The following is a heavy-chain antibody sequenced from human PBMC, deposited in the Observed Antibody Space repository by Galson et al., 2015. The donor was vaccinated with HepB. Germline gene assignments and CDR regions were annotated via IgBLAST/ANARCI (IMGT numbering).Heavy chain of an antibody. CDR3: TRDGGSDHPTFDY. V-gene: IGHV3-49*03. D-gene: IGHD6-19*01. CDR1: GFTFGDYA. CDR2: IRSKGYGRTT. Sequence: SLRLSCAASGFTFGDYAMSWFRQAPGKGLEWVGFIRSKGYGRTTAYAASVKGRFTISRDDSKSIDYLQRNSQKTEDTSVYYCTRDGGSDHPTFDYWGQRTLVTVPS. J-gene: IGHJ4*02.